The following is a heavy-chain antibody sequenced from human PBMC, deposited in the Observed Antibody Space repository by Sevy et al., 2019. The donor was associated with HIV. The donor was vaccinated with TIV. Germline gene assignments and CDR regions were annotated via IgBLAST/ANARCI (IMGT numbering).Heavy chain of an antibody. D-gene: IGHD3-9*01. V-gene: IGHV1-8*01. CDR2: MNPNSGNT. CDR1: GYTFTSYD. J-gene: IGHJ6*02. Sequence: ASVKVSCKASGYTFTSYDINWVRQATGQGLEWMGWMNPNSGNTGYAQTFQGRVTMTRNTSISTAYMELGSLRSEDTAVYYCARGPFTTYYDILTGYYKRYYYYYGMDVWGQGTTVTVSS. CDR3: ARGPFTTYYDILTGYYKRYYYYYGMDV.